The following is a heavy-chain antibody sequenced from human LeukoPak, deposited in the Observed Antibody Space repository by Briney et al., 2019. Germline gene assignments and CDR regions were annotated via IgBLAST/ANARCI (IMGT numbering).Heavy chain of an antibody. J-gene: IGHJ4*02. Sequence: GGSLKLSCAASGFTFSGSAMHWVRQASGKGLEWVGRIRSKANSYATAYAASVKGRFTISRDDSKNTAYLQMNSLKTEDTAVYYCTRRGVTIFGVVIRDYWGQGTLVTVSS. CDR1: GFTFSGSA. D-gene: IGHD3-3*01. CDR2: IRSKANSYAT. V-gene: IGHV3-73*01. CDR3: TRRGVTIFGVVIRDY.